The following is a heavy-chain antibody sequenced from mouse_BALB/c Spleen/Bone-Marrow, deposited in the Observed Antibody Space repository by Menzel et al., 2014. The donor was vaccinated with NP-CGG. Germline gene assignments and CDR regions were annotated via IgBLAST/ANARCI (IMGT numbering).Heavy chain of an antibody. CDR2: IRLKSNNYAT. CDR1: GFTFSNYW. CDR3: TTGFAY. V-gene: IGHV6-6*02. J-gene: IGHJ3*01. Sequence: EVMLVESGGGLVQPGGSMKLSCVASGFTFSNYWMNWVRQSPEKGLNWVAEIRLKSNNYATHYAESVEGRFTISRDDSKSSVYLQMNNLRAEDTGIYYCTTGFAYWGQGTLVTVSA.